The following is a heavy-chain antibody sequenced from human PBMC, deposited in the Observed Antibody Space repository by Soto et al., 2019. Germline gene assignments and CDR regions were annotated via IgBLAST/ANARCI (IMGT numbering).Heavy chain of an antibody. J-gene: IGHJ4*02. D-gene: IGHD6-6*01. CDR2: TYYRSKWYN. CDR3: ARVGSSIAVRPFDY. Sequence: SQTLSLTCVISGDSVSSNSATWDWIRQSPSRGLEWLGRTYYRSKWYNDYAESVRSRITITPDTSKNQFSLKLSSVTAADTAVYYCARVGSSIAVRPFDYWGQGTLVTVSS. V-gene: IGHV6-1*01. CDR1: GDSVSSNSAT.